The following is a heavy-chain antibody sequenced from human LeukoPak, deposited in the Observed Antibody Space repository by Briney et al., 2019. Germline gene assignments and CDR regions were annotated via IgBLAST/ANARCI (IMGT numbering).Heavy chain of an antibody. J-gene: IGHJ4*02. D-gene: IGHD6-6*01. CDR1: GGSISSYY. Sequence: ASETLSLTCTVSGGSISSYYWSWIRQPAGKGLEWIGRIYTSGSTNYNPSLKSRVTISVDKSKNQFSLKLSSVTAADTAVYYCARDIDSSSSGSLNWGQGTLVTVSS. CDR3: ARDIDSSSSGSLN. CDR2: IYTSGST. V-gene: IGHV4-4*07.